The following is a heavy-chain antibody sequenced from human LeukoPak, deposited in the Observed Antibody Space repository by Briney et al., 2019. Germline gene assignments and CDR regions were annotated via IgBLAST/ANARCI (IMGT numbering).Heavy chain of an antibody. CDR3: ARNFDMEGFDP. J-gene: IGHJ5*02. D-gene: IGHD3-9*01. V-gene: IGHV1-2*02. CDR1: GYTFTGYY. Sequence: VKVSCKASGYTFTGYYMNWVRQAPGQGLEWMGWINSDSGFTKYAQKFQGRVTMTRDTSITTVYMDLTRLTSDDTAVYYCARNFDMEGFDPWGQGTLVTVSS. CDR2: INSDSGFT.